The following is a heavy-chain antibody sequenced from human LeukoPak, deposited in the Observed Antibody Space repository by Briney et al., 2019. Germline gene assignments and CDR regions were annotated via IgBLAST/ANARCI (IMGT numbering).Heavy chain of an antibody. J-gene: IGHJ4*02. CDR2: IYQSGST. D-gene: IGHD5-18*01. V-gene: IGHV4-30-2*03. CDR3: ARLELWVDY. CDR1: GGSISSGGYS. Sequence: SQTLSLTCAVSGGSISSGGYSWSWIRQPPGKGLEWIGYIYQSGSTYYNPSLKSRVTISVDTSKNQFSLKLSSVTAADTAVYYCARLELWVDYWGQGTLVTVSS.